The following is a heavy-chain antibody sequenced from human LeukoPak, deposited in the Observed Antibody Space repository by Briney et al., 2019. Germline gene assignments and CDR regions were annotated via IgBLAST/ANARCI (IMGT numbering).Heavy chain of an antibody. J-gene: IGHJ2*01. D-gene: IGHD6-13*01. Sequence: GGSLRLSCAASGFTFSSYGMHWVRQAPGKGLEWVAFIRYDGSNKYYADSVKGRFTISRDNSKNTLYLQMNSLRAGDTAVYYCARAAYSSTWYSRYFDLWGRGTLVTVSS. V-gene: IGHV3-30*02. CDR2: IRYDGSNK. CDR3: ARAAYSSTWYSRYFDL. CDR1: GFTFSSYG.